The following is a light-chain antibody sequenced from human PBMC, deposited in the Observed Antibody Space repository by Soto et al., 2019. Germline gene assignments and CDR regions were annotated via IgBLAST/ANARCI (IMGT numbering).Light chain of an antibody. CDR2: GAS. CDR1: QSISYY. V-gene: IGKV1-39*01. CDR3: QQSYTFPYT. Sequence: DIQMTQSPSSLSAAAGDRVTITCRGSQSISYYLNWYQQKPGKAPNLLLYGASTLQSGVPSRFSGSGSGTDFTLTIDILKPQDFATYYCQQSYTFPYTCGQGTKLEIK. J-gene: IGKJ2*01.